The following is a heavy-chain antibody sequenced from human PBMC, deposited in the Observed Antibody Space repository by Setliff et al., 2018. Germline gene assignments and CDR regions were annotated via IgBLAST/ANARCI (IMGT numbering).Heavy chain of an antibody. CDR3: AKEYVVIQFVTNVHNHYGMDV. D-gene: IGHD2-21*01. V-gene: IGHV4-34*01. Sequence: PSETLSLTCAVYGDSFSDYYWSWIRQPPGKGLEWIEEINHRGSTNYSPSLRSRVTMSVDSSKKQLSLKLTTVTAADTAVYYCAKEYVVIQFVTNVHNHYGMDVWGQGTTVTVSS. CDR2: INHRGST. J-gene: IGHJ6*02. CDR1: GDSFSDYY.